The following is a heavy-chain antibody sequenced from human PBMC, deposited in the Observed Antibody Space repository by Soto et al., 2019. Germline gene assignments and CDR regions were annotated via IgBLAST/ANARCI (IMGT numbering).Heavy chain of an antibody. J-gene: IGHJ6*02. Sequence: GGSLRLSCAASVFTFSSYGMHWVRQGPGEGLEWVAVISYDGSNKYYADSVKGRFTISRDNSKNTLYLHMNSLRAEDTAVYYCAKGTRGYSYGSMRSNYYGMDVWGQGTTVTVSS. V-gene: IGHV3-30*18. D-gene: IGHD5-18*01. CDR3: AKGTRGYSYGSMRSNYYGMDV. CDR1: VFTFSSYG. CDR2: ISYDGSNK.